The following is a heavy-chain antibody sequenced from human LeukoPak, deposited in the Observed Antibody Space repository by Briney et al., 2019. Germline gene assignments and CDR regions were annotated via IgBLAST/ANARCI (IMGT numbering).Heavy chain of an antibody. J-gene: IGHJ4*02. V-gene: IGHV3-23*01. CDR3: AKDLGYCSGGSCYPDY. Sequence: GGSLRLSCAASGFTFSSYAMSWVRQAPGKGLEWVSAISGSGGSTYYADSVKGRSTISRDNSKNTLYLQMNSLRAEDTAVYYCAKDLGYCSGGSCYPDYWGQGTLVTVSS. CDR2: ISGSGGST. CDR1: GFTFSSYA. D-gene: IGHD2-15*01.